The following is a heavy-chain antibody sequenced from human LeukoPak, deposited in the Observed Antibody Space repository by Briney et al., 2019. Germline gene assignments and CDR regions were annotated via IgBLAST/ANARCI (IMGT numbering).Heavy chain of an antibody. V-gene: IGHV3-33*01. J-gene: IGHJ4*02. CDR3: AGAVGSYTDS. CDR1: GISFSRLG. CDR2: IWYDGVNK. Sequence: PGGSLRLSCAASGISFSRLGMHWVRQAPGNGLEWVAVIWYDGVNKYYADSVKGRFTISRDNSKNTLYLQMNSLKADDTAVYYCAGAVGSYTDSWGQGTLVTVSS. D-gene: IGHD1-26*01.